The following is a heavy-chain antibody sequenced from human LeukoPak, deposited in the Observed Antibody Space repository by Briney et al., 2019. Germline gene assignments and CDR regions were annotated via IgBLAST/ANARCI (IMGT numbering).Heavy chain of an antibody. D-gene: IGHD3-16*01. CDR2: INPKNGGT. CDR3: ARAYEYGWFDP. Sequence: ASVKVSCKASGYTFTDYYLHWVRQAPGQGLEWMGWINPKNGGTTYAQKFQGRVTMTWDTSISTAYMALSRLTSDDTALYYCARAYEYGWFDPWGRGTLVTVSS. J-gene: IGHJ5*02. CDR1: GYTFTDYY. V-gene: IGHV1-2*02.